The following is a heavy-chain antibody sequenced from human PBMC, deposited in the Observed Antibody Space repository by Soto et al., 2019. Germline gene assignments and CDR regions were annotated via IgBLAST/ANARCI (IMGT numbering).Heavy chain of an antibody. V-gene: IGHV4-59*01. J-gene: IGHJ5*02. D-gene: IGHD1-1*01. CDR1: GGSISSYY. CDR3: ARVLRGLQRVDP. Sequence: QVQLQESGPGLVKPSETLSLTCTVSGGSISSYYWSWIRQPPGKGLEWIGYIYYSGSTNYNPSLKSRVPISVDTSKHQFSLKRSAVTAADTAVYYCARVLRGLQRVDPWGQGTLVTVSS. CDR2: IYYSGST.